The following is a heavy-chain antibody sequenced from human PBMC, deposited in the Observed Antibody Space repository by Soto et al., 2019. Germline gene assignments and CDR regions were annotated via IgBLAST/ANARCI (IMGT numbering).Heavy chain of an antibody. CDR1: GYSISSGYY. Sequence: SETLSLTCAVSGYSISSGYYGGWVRQPPGKGLEWIGRIYHSGSTYYNPSLKSRVTISVDTSKNQFSLKLSSVTAADTAVYYCARVVSSPWSWFDPWGQGTLVTVSS. CDR3: ARVVSSPWSWFDP. V-gene: IGHV4-38-2*01. D-gene: IGHD6-6*01. J-gene: IGHJ5*02. CDR2: IYHSGST.